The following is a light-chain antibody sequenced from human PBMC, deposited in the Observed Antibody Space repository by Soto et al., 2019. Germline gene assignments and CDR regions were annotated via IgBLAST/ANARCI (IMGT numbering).Light chain of an antibody. V-gene: IGKV1-12*01. J-gene: IGKJ3*01. CDR2: ATS. CDR3: QQTHSLPLS. CDR1: QGGGGW. Sequence: IQMTQSPSSVSASVGDRVTMTCRASQGGGGWLAWYQQKPGKVPKLLIYATSSLHSGVPSRFSGSGSGTEFTLNISSLQPEDLETYYCQQTHSLPLSFGPGTKVDIK.